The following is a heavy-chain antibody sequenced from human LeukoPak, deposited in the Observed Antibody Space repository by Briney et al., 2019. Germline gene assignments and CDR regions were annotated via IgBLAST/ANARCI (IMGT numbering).Heavy chain of an antibody. V-gene: IGHV3-23*01. CDR2: ISGSGGST. CDR1: GFTFSSYA. J-gene: IGHJ4*02. CDR3: AKDTRGIGCCSGGSCYFDY. Sequence: GGSLRLSCAASGFTFSSYAMSWVRQAPGEGLEWVSAISGSGGSTYYADSVKGRFTISRDNSKNTLYLQMNSLRAEDTAVYYCAKDTRGIGCCSGGSCYFDYWGQGTLVTVSS. D-gene: IGHD2-15*01.